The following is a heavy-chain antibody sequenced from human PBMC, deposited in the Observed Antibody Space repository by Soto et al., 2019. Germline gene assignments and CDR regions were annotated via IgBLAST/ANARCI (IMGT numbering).Heavy chain of an antibody. D-gene: IGHD5-12*01. V-gene: IGHV4-59*01. CDR3: ARAAFYSGIDY. CDR2: IYYSGST. CDR1: GGSISSYY. Sequence: SETLSLTCTVSGGSISSYYWSWIWQPPGKGLEWIGYIYYSGSTNYNPSLKSRVTISVDTSKNQFSLKLSSVTAADTAVYYCARAAFYSGIDYWGQGTLVTVSS. J-gene: IGHJ4*02.